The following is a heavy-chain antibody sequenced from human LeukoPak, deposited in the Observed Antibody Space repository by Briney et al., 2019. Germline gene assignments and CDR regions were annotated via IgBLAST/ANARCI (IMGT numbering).Heavy chain of an antibody. CDR2: IRSDGSNK. D-gene: IGHD1-1*01. CDR3: AKAWSYYMDV. Sequence: PGGSLRLSCAASGFTFSGYGIHWVRQAPGKGLEWVAFIRSDGSNKYYADSVKGRFTVSRDNSKNTLSLQMNSLRAEDTAVFYCAKAWSYYMDVWGKGTTVTVSS. V-gene: IGHV3-30*02. CDR1: GFTFSGYG. J-gene: IGHJ6*03.